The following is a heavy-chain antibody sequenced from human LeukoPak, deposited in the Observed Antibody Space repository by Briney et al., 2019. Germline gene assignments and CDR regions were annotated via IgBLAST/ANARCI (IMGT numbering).Heavy chain of an antibody. CDR2: ISNTGHTK. D-gene: IGHD4-23*01. J-gene: IGHJ3*02. Sequence: GGSLRLSCAASGFTFSDYYVSWIRQAPGKGLEWVSYISNTGHTKYYADPVKGRLTISRDNAKKSLYLQMNTLRVGDTAVYYCAKTDYGGNLGFDIWGQGTMVTVSS. CDR3: AKTDYGGNLGFDI. CDR1: GFTFSDYY. V-gene: IGHV3-11*01.